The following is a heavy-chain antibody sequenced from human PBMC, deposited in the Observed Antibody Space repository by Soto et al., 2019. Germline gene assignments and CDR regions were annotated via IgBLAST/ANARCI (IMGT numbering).Heavy chain of an antibody. CDR2: INSDGSST. CDR1: GFTFSSYW. CDR3: ARQVPADTGGTGIWYYYYYMDV. V-gene: IGHV3-74*01. Sequence: EVQLVESGGGLVQPGGSLRLSCAASGFTFSSYWMHWVRQAPGKGLVWVSRINSDGSSTSYADSVKGRFTISRDNAKNTLYLQMNSLRAKDTAVYYCARQVPADTGGTGIWYYYYYMDVWGKGTTVTVSS. D-gene: IGHD2-2*01. J-gene: IGHJ6*03.